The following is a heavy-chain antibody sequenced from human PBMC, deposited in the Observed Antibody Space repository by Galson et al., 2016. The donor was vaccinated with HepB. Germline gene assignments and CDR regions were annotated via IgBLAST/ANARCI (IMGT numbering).Heavy chain of an antibody. CDR2: ISKNSGTI. CDR3: AKDYLRASGWPYNHYGLDV. V-gene: IGHV3-9*01. D-gene: IGHD6-25*01. Sequence: SLRLSCAASGFKFGDYAMHWVRQAPGKGLEWVSSISKNSGTIGYADSVKGRFTISRDNAKNSLYLQMNSLKFEDTALYYCAKDYLRASGWPYNHYGLDVWGLGTPVTVSS. CDR1: GFKFGDYA. J-gene: IGHJ6*02.